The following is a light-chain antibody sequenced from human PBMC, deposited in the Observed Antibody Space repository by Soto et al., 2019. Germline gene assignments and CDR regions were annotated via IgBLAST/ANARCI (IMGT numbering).Light chain of an antibody. CDR1: QSIRNW. CDR2: EAS. J-gene: IGKJ1*01. Sequence: DIQMTQSPSTLSASVGDRVTITCRARQSIRNWLAWYHQKPGKAPRLLIDEASSLESGALSRLRGSGSGSEFSLTISSLQPDDFATYHCQQYNSYPWTCGQGTKVEIK. V-gene: IGKV1-5*01. CDR3: QQYNSYPWT.